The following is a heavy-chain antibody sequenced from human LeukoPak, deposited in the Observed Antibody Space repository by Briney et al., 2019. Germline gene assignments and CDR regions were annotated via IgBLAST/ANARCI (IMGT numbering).Heavy chain of an antibody. J-gene: IGHJ5*02. D-gene: IGHD1-7*01. CDR3: ARVATGAKPFDP. Sequence: SETLSLTCTVSGASVSNYYWSWIRQPPEKELVWIGYVSNSGSTDYHPSLKSRVTISVDTSKNLFSLKLSSVTAADTAVYYCARVATGAKPFDPWGQGTLVTVSS. V-gene: IGHV4-59*02. CDR1: GASVSNYY. CDR2: VSNSGST.